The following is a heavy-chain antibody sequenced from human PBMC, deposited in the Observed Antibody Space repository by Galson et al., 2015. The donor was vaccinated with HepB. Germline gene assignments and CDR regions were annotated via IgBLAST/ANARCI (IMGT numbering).Heavy chain of an antibody. D-gene: IGHD6-6*01. CDR1: GYSFTSYW. CDR2: IDPSDSYT. Sequence: QSGAEVKKPGESLRISCKGSGYSFTSYWISWVRQMPGKGLEWMGRIDPSDSYTNYSPSFQGHVTISADKSISTAYLQWSSLKASDTAMYYCARHFIAARPGGWFDPWGQGTLVTVSS. CDR3: ARHFIAARPGGWFDP. V-gene: IGHV5-10-1*01. J-gene: IGHJ5*02.